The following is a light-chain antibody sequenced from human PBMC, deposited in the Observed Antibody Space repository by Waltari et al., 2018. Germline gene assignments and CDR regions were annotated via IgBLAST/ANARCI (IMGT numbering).Light chain of an antibody. J-gene: IGLJ1*01. CDR3: CSYAGGSAVV. CDR2: GVS. Sequence: QSALTQPASVSGSPGQSITISCTGTSSYVGSYNLVSWYQHRPGKAPKLIIYGVSKRPSGVSTRVSGSKSGNTASLTISGLRTEDEADYYCCSYAGGSAVVFGTGTKITVL. CDR1: SSYVGSYNL. V-gene: IGLV2-23*02.